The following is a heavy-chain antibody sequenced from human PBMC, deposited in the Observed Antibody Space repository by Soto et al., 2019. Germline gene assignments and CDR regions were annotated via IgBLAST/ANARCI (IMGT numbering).Heavy chain of an antibody. CDR3: ARVWGLDYIDS. Sequence: SETLSVTCTVSGASISSSYWSWIRRPPGKGLEWIGYIYHSGSTKYNPSLKSRVTISLDTSKNQFSVKLSSVTAADTAVYYCARVWGLDYIDSWGQGTRVTVSS. J-gene: IGHJ4*02. V-gene: IGHV4-59*01. D-gene: IGHD7-27*01. CDR2: IYHSGST. CDR1: GASISSSY.